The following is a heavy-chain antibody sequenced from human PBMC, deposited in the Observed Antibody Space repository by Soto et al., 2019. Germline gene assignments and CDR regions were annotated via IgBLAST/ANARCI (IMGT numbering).Heavy chain of an antibody. Sequence: QVQLVQSGTEVKKPGASVKVSCKTSGYTFINFGIGWVRQAPGQGLEWMGWISPFNGHTHYAQKFQGRVSLTTDTSTSTAFLELRSLTYDDTAVYYCAREPPRATAGLNYFDPWGQGTLVTVPS. D-gene: IGHD6-13*01. J-gene: IGHJ5*02. CDR3: AREPPRATAGLNYFDP. CDR1: GYTFINFG. CDR2: ISPFNGHT. V-gene: IGHV1-18*01.